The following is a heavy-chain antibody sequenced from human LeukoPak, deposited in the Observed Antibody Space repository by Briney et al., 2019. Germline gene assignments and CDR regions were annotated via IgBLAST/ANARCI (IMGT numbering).Heavy chain of an antibody. CDR1: GFTFSEYY. D-gene: IGHD1-1*01. V-gene: IGHV3-11*06. CDR2: ISNSGSHI. J-gene: IGHJ5*02. CDR3: ARGSDWNHDVSFT. Sequence: GGSLRLSCAASGFTFSEYYMNWIRQAPGKGLEWVAYISNSGSHINHADSVKGRFTISRDNAKNSLSLQMNSLRAEDTAVYYCARGSDWNHDVSFTWGQGTLVTVSS.